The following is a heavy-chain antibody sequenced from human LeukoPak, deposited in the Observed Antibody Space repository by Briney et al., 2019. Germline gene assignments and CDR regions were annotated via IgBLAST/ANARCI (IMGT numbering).Heavy chain of an antibody. Sequence: SVKASCKASGGTFSSYAISWVRQAPGQGLEWMGGIIPIFGTANYAQKFQGRVTITADESTSTAYMELSSLRSEDTAVYYCARGVAYDSSGYSDFDYWGQGTLVTVSS. D-gene: IGHD3-22*01. J-gene: IGHJ4*02. V-gene: IGHV1-69*01. CDR2: IIPIFGTA. CDR3: ARGVAYDSSGYSDFDY. CDR1: GGTFSSYA.